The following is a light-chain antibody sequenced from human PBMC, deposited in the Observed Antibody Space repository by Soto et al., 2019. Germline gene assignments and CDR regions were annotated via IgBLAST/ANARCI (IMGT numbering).Light chain of an antibody. Sequence: DIPMTQSPSTLSASVGDRVNITCRANDTIEVWLAWYQQKLGEAPNLLIYEASSLESGVPSRFSGSGSGTEFTLTISSLQPDDFATYYCQQYNSFLLTFGPGTTVDIK. CDR3: QQYNSFLLT. V-gene: IGKV1-5*01. CDR2: EAS. J-gene: IGKJ3*01. CDR1: DTIEVW.